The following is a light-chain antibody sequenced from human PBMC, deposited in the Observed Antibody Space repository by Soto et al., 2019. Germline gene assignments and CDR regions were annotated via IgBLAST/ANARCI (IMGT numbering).Light chain of an antibody. V-gene: IGLV4-69*01. CDR2: LNSDGSH. CDR3: QTWGTGIVV. Sequence: QPVLTQSPSASASLGASVKLTCTLSSGQSSYAIAWHQQQPEKGPRYLMKLNSDGSHSKGDGIPHRFSGSSSGAERYLTISSLQSEDEADYYCQTWGTGIVVFGGGTKLTVL. J-gene: IGLJ2*01. CDR1: SGQSSYA.